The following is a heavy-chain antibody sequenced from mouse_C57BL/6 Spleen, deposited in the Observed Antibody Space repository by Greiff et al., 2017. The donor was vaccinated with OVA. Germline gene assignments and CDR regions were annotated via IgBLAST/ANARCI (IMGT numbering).Heavy chain of an antibody. D-gene: IGHD4-1*01. CDR2: INPNNGGT. V-gene: IGHV1-18*01. CDR1: GYTFTDYN. CDR3: ARGLGRGSYAMDY. J-gene: IGHJ4*01. Sequence: VQLQQSGPELVKPGASVKIPCKASGYTFTDYNMDWVKQSHGKSLEWIGDINPNNGGTIYNQKFKGKVTLTVDKSSSTAYMELRSLTSEDTAIYYCARGLGRGSYAMDYWGQGTSVTVSS.